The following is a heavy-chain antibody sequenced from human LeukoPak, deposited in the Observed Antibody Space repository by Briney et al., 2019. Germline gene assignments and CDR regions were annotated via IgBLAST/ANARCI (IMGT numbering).Heavy chain of an antibody. CDR3: AKITYYDILTGYLVGPYFDY. Sequence: GGSLRLSCAASGFTFSSYAMSWVRQAPGKGLEWVSAISGSGGSTYYADSVKGRFTISRDNSKNTLYLQMNSLRAEDTAVYYCAKITYYDILTGYLVGPYFDYWGQGTLVTVSS. J-gene: IGHJ4*02. CDR1: GFTFSSYA. CDR2: ISGSGGST. D-gene: IGHD3-9*01. V-gene: IGHV3-23*01.